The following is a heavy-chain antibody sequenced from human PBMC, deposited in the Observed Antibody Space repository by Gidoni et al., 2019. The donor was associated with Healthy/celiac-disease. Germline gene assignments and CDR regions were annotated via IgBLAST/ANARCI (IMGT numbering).Heavy chain of an antibody. D-gene: IGHD6-19*01. Sequence: QVQLVESGGGVVQPGRSLRLSCAASGFTFSSYAMHWVRQAPGKGLEWVAVISYDGSNKYYADSVKGRFTISRDNSKNTLYLQMNSLRAEDTAVYYCARDISPGWYGWFDPWGQGTLVTVSS. CDR2: ISYDGSNK. CDR1: GFTFSSYA. J-gene: IGHJ5*02. V-gene: IGHV3-30-3*01. CDR3: ARDISPGWYGWFDP.